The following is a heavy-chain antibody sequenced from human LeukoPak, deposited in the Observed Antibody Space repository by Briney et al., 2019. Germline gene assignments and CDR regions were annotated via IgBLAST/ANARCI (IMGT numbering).Heavy chain of an antibody. V-gene: IGHV4-59*08. J-gene: IGHJ4*02. Sequence: SETLSLTCTVSGGSFSNYYWSWIRQPPGKGLEWIGYIYSNGNTNCNPSLMSRVTMSVDTSKNQFSLRIRSVTAADRAIYYCARQRALYSSSDFWGQGTLVTVSS. CDR2: IYSNGNT. CDR3: ARQRALYSSSDF. D-gene: IGHD6-6*01. CDR1: GGSFSNYY.